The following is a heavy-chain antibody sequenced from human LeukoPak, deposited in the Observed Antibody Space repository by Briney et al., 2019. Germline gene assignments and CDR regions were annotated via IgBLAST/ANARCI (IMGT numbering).Heavy chain of an antibody. CDR2: IYTSGST. D-gene: IGHD2-15*01. Sequence: SQTLSLTCTVSGGSISSGSYYWSWIRQPAGKGLEWIGRIYTSGSTNYNPSLKGRVTISVDTSKNQFSLKLSSVTAADTAVYYCARVTPSAYCSGGSCYPNLDYWGQGPLVTVSS. CDR1: GGSISSGSYY. V-gene: IGHV4-61*02. CDR3: ARVTPSAYCSGGSCYPNLDY. J-gene: IGHJ4*02.